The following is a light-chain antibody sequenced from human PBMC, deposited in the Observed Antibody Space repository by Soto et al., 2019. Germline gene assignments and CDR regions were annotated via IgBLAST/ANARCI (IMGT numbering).Light chain of an antibody. J-gene: IGKJ3*01. CDR2: AAS. CDR1: QDIRNF. V-gene: IGKV1-27*01. Sequence: DIQMTQSPTSLSASVGDRVTITCRASQDIRNFVAWYQQKPGKAPKLLIYAASTLHSGVPSRFSGSGSGTDFTLTINSLQPEDVATYSCQQYSSVPVFGPGTKVEIK. CDR3: QQYSSVPV.